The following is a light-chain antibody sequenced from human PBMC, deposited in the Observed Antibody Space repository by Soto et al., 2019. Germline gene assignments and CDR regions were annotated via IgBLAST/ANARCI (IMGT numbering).Light chain of an antibody. CDR3: QQYGSSLIT. Sequence: EIVIAQSPATLSVSTGEGATLSCRASQGIGSTLAWYQQKPGQTPRLLIYGASTRATGVPARFSGSGSGTDFTLTISRLEPEDFAVYYCQQYGSSLITFGQGTRLEIK. CDR1: QGIGST. J-gene: IGKJ5*01. CDR2: GAS. V-gene: IGKV3-20*01.